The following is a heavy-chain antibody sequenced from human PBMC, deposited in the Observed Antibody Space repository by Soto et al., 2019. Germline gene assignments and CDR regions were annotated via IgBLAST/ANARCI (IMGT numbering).Heavy chain of an antibody. CDR2: ISGSGGST. CDR3: AKDYDFWSGYYTGVAFDI. Sequence: GGSLRLSCAASGFTFSSYAMSWVRQAPGKGLEWVSAISGSGGSTYYADSVKGRFTISRDNSKNTLYLQMNSLRAEDTAVYYCAKDYDFWSGYYTGVAFDIWGQGTMVTVSS. CDR1: GFTFSSYA. J-gene: IGHJ3*02. V-gene: IGHV3-23*01. D-gene: IGHD3-3*01.